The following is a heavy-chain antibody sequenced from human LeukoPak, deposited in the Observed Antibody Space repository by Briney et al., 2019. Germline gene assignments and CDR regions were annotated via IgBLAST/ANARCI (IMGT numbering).Heavy chain of an antibody. CDR3: ARSIAAAGIFSYYFDY. Sequence: GASVKVSCKASGGTFSSYAISWVRQAPGQGLEWMGRIIPILGIANYAQKFQGRVTITADKSTSTAYMELSSLRSEDTAVYYCARSIAAAGIFSYYFDYWGQGTLVTVSS. J-gene: IGHJ4*02. V-gene: IGHV1-69*04. CDR2: IIPILGIA. CDR1: GGTFSSYA. D-gene: IGHD6-13*01.